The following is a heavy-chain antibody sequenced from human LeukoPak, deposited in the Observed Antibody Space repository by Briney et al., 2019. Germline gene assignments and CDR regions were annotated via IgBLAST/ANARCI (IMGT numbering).Heavy chain of an antibody. D-gene: IGHD6-19*01. Sequence: PGGSLRLSCAASGFTVSSNYMSWVRQAPGKGLEWVANIKQDGSEKYYVDSVKGRFTISRDNAKNSLYLQMNSLRAEDTAVYYCARELTYSSGWQDYWGQGTLVTVSS. CDR1: GFTVSSNY. CDR2: IKQDGSEK. CDR3: ARELTYSSGWQDY. J-gene: IGHJ4*02. V-gene: IGHV3-7*01.